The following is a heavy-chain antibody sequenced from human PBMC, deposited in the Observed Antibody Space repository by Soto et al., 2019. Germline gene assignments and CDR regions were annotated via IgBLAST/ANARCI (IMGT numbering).Heavy chain of an antibody. J-gene: IGHJ3*01. D-gene: IGHD3-9*01. Sequence: QLQLVESGGGLVKPGGSLRLSCTASGFTFSDYFMTWIRQAPGKGLEWISDISPSRRYTSYADSVRGRFTISRDNAKNSLYLQLSSLRAEDTAVYYCASLRTWYYDILTGFGARDVWGQGTMVTVSS. CDR2: ISPSRRYT. CDR3: ASLRTWYYDILTGFGARDV. V-gene: IGHV3-11*06. CDR1: GFTFSDYF.